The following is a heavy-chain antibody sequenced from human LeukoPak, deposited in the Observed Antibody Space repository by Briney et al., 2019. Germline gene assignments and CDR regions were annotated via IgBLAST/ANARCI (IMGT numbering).Heavy chain of an antibody. CDR3: ARDGYNSGYFDY. Sequence: SETLSLTCTVSGGSISSYYWSWIRQPPGKGLEYIGNIYTWGSTNYNPSLKRRVTISVDTSNNQISLKVNSVTAADTAVYYCARDGYNSGYFDYWGQGTLVTVSS. D-gene: IGHD5-24*01. CDR2: IYTWGST. CDR1: GGSISSYY. V-gene: IGHV4-4*09. J-gene: IGHJ4*02.